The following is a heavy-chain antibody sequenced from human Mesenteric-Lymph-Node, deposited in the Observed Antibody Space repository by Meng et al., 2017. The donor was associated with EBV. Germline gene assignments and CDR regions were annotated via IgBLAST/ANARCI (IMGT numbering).Heavy chain of an antibody. J-gene: IGHJ4*02. CDR3: ARWSASQYYFDY. V-gene: IGHV3-23*04. D-gene: IGHD2-8*01. CDR2: LSGSGGST. CDR1: GFAFTNYA. Sequence: EVQVVESGGGLVQPGGSLRLSCAASGFAFTNYAMNWVRQAPGKGLEWVSGLSGSGGSTYYADSVKGRFTISRDNSKNTLYLQVNSLRAEDTAVYYCARWSASQYYFDYWGQGTLVTVSS.